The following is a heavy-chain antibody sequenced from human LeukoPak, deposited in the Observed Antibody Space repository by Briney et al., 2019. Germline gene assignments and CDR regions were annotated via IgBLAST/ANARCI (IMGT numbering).Heavy chain of an antibody. J-gene: IGHJ4*02. CDR3: ARVLGGISGWQVDF. V-gene: IGHV3-21*01. D-gene: IGHD6-19*01. CDR1: GFTFSAYS. CDR2: IGSGSNYI. Sequence: GGSLRLSCAASGFTFSAYSMNWVRQAPGKGLEWVSSIGSGSNYIYYADSLKGRFTISRDDARNSLYLQMNGLRVEDTGVYYCARVLGGISGWQVDFWGQGTLVTVSS.